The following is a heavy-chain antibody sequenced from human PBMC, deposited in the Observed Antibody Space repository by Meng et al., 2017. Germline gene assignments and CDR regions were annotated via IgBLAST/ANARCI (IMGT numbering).Heavy chain of an antibody. V-gene: IGHV7-4-1*02. CDR2: INTNTGNP. CDR3: VRHFDY. J-gene: IGHJ4*02. CDR1: GYTFSSYA. Sequence: HVRLVQSGAEVKEPGASVKVSCKAYGYTFSSYAMNGVRQAPGQGLECMGWINTNTGNPTYAPVFTGRFVFSLDTSVSTAFLQISSLKDEDTAVYYCVRHFDYWGQGTLVTVSS.